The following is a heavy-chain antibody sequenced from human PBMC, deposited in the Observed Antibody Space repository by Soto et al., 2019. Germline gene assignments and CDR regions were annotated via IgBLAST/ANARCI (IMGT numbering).Heavy chain of an antibody. CDR2: ISSSSSTI. CDR3: ARDAYDYDDTSGYYRH. CDR1: GFTFSTYK. Sequence: PGGSLRLSCAASGFTFSTYKMNWVRQAPGKGLEWVSYISSSSSTIYYADSVKGRFTISRDNAKNPLYLQMNSLRDEDTAVYYCARDAYDYDDTSGYYRHWGQGTLVTVSS. V-gene: IGHV3-48*02. D-gene: IGHD3-22*01. J-gene: IGHJ4*02.